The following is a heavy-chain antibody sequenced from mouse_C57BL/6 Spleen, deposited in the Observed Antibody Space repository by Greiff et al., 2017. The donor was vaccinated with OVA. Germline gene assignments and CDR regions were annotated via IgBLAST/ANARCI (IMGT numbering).Heavy chain of an antibody. CDR2: INPSNGGT. Sequence: QVQLQQPGTELVKPGASVKLSCKASGYTFTSYWMHWVKQRPGHGLEWIGNINPSNGGTNYNEKFKSKATLTGDKSSSTAYMQLSSLTSEDSAVYYCARWVNYGGYYAMDYWGQGTPVTVSA. CDR1: GYTFTSYW. J-gene: IGHJ4*01. V-gene: IGHV1-53*01. CDR3: ARWVNYGGYYAMDY. D-gene: IGHD1-1*01.